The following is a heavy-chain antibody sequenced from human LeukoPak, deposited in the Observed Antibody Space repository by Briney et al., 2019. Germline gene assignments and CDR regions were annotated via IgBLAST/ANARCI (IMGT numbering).Heavy chain of an antibody. J-gene: IGHJ6*03. Sequence: ASVKVSCKGSGYTLSDYYYIHCVRQAPRQGLEGRGRNYHNNGGTKHAQNFQGRVTITADMNIEPVYMELSRLRSDDTALYWGARDNRGYDHINYYVYMDVWGKGTTVIVSS. CDR1: GYTLSDYYY. CDR3: ARDNRGYDHINYYVYMDV. D-gene: IGHD1-14*01. CDR2: NYHNNGGT. V-gene: IGHV1-2*06.